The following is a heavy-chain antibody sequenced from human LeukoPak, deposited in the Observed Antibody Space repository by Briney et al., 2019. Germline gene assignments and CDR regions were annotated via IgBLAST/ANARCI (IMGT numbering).Heavy chain of an antibody. V-gene: IGHV3-48*01. CDR3: ARDSGAFDI. Sequence: AGGSLRLSCAASGFTFSSYSMNWVRQAPGKGLEWVSYISSSSSTIYYADSVKGRFTISRDNAKNSLYLQMNSLRAEDTAVYYCARDSGAFDIWGQGTMVTVSS. CDR1: GFTFSSYS. J-gene: IGHJ3*02. CDR2: ISSSSSTI.